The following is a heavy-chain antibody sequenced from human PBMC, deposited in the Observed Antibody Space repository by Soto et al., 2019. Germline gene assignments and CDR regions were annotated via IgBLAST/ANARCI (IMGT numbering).Heavy chain of an antibody. CDR1: GGTFSSYA. CDR3: ARGNDVVLMVYATSYYYGMDV. D-gene: IGHD2-8*01. Sequence: QVQLVQSGAEVKKPGSSVKVSCKASGGTFSSYAISWVRQAPGQGLEWMGGIIPIFGTANYAQKFQGRVTINADESTSTAYMELSSLRSEDTAVYYCARGNDVVLMVYATSYYYGMDVWGQGTTVTVSS. CDR2: IIPIFGTA. V-gene: IGHV1-69*01. J-gene: IGHJ6*02.